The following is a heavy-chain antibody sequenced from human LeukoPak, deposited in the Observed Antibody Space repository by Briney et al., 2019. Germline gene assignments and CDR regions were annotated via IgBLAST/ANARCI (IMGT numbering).Heavy chain of an antibody. V-gene: IGHV3-21*04. J-gene: IGHJ4*02. CDR3: ASRPEVGGGKPDY. CDR1: GFTFSSYS. Sequence: GGSLRLSCAASGFTFSSYSMNWVRQAPGKGLEWVSSISSSGGYTYYADSVKGRFTISRDNAKNSLYLQMNSLRAEDTAVYYCASRPEVGGGKPDYWGQGTLVTVSS. D-gene: IGHD4-23*01. CDR2: ISSSGGYT.